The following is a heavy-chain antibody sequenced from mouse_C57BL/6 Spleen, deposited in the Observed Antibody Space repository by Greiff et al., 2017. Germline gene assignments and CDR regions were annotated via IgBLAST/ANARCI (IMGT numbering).Heavy chain of an antibody. J-gene: IGHJ4*01. CDR1: GYTFTDYY. V-gene: IGHV1-26*01. Sequence: VQLQQSGPELVKPGASVKLSCTASGYTFTDYYMNWVKQSHGKSLEWIGDINPNYGGTSYNQKFTGKATLTLGQSSSTAYMELRSLTSEDSAVYYSARGTVYYGSNYYAKDYWGQGTSVTVSS. D-gene: IGHD1-1*01. CDR3: ARGTVYYGSNYYAKDY. CDR2: INPNYGGT.